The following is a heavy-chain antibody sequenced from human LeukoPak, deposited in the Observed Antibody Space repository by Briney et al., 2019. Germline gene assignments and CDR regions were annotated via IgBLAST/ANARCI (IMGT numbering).Heavy chain of an antibody. J-gene: IGHJ4*02. Sequence: GGSLRLSCAASGFIFSRYWMHWVRQAPGKGLVWVSHIDNDGSTTSYADSVKGRFTISRDNAKKSLYLQMNSLRAEDTAVYYCASNSIAALSHYFDYWGQGALVTVSP. CDR2: IDNDGSTT. CDR1: GFIFSRYW. CDR3: ASNSIAALSHYFDY. D-gene: IGHD6-6*01. V-gene: IGHV3-74*01.